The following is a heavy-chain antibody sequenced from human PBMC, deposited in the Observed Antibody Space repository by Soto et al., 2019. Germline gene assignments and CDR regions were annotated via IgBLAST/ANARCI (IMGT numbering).Heavy chain of an antibody. V-gene: IGHV1-69*13. J-gene: IGHJ6*02. CDR3: ARDYYAVPGLYYGMDV. CDR2: IIPIFGTA. D-gene: IGHD3-3*01. CDR1: GGTFSSYA. Sequence: ASVKLSCKESGGTFSSYASSWVRQAKRQGLEWMGGIIPIFGTANYAQKFQGRVTITADESTSTAYMELSSLRSEDTAVYYCARDYYAVPGLYYGMDVWGQGTTVT.